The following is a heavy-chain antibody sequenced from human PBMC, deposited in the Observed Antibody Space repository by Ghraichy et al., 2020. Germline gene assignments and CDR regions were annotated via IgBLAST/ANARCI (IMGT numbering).Heavy chain of an antibody. V-gene: IGHV4-38-2*02. CDR2: ISHSGST. CDR3: ARENYIWGSPPD. D-gene: IGHD3-16*01. Sequence: SETLTLTCAVSGYAISSGYFWGWIRQPPGKGLQWIGSISHSGSTNYNPSLKSRVTISVDTSKNHFSLKLTSVTAADTAVYYCARENYIWGSPPDWGQGTLVTVSS. CDR1: GYAISSGYF. J-gene: IGHJ4*02.